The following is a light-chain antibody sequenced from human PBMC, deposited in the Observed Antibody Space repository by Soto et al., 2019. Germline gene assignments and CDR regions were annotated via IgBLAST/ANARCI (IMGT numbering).Light chain of an antibody. V-gene: IGKV3-11*01. CDR2: DAS. Sequence: EVVLTQSPATLSLSPGDRATLSCRASQSVRTFLAWYRQKPGQPPSLLIYDASKRAAGVPVRFTGSGSGTDFTLTIISLEPEDFAVYYCQQRSNWPPYSFGLGTKLEV. J-gene: IGKJ2*03. CDR1: QSVRTF. CDR3: QQRSNWPPYS.